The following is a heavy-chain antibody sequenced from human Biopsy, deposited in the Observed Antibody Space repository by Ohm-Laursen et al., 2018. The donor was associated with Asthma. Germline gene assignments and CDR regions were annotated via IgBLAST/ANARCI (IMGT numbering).Heavy chain of an antibody. J-gene: IGHJ1*01. V-gene: IGHV3-7*01. CDR1: GFTFGDYW. Sequence: SLGLSFAAAGFTFGDYWMSWVRQVPGKGLEWVANIKHDGTEKNHVDTLKGRFTISRDNAKNSLYLQMNSLRAEDTAVYYCARTFHFWSPYHAEHYQLWGQGTLVTVPS. CDR3: ARTFHFWSPYHAEHYQL. D-gene: IGHD3-3*02. CDR2: IKHDGTEK.